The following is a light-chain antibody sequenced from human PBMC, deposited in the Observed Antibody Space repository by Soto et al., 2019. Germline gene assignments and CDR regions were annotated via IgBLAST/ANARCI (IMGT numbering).Light chain of an antibody. CDR3: QQYGSSPSWT. CDR1: QSVSSSY. Sequence: EIVLTQSPGTLSFSPGERATRACRASQSVSSSYLAWYQQKPGQAPRLLIYGASSRATVIPDRFSGSGSGTDFTLTISRLEPEDFAVYYCQQYGSSPSWTFGQGTKVDIK. J-gene: IGKJ1*01. V-gene: IGKV3-20*01. CDR2: GAS.